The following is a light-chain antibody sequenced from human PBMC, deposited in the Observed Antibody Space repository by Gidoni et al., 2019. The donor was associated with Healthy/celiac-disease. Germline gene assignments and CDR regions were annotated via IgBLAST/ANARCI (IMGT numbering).Light chain of an antibody. CDR3: QQRSNWPLFT. CDR1: QSVSSY. V-gene: IGKV3-11*01. CDR2: DAS. J-gene: IGKJ3*01. Sequence: EIVLTQSPATLSLSPGERATLSCSASQSVSSYLAWYQQKPGQAPRLLIYDASNRATGIPARFSGSGSGTDLTLTISSLEPEDFAVYYCQQRSNWPLFTFGPGTKVDIK.